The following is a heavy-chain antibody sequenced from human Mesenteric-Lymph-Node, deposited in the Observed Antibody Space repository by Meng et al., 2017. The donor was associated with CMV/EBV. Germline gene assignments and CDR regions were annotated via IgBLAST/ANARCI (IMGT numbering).Heavy chain of an antibody. CDR3: ARDNGVAGTALEY. J-gene: IGHJ4*02. D-gene: IGHD1-7*01. CDR1: GGSINTDHYC. Sequence: SETLSLTCTVSGGSINTDHYCWGWIRQPPGKGLEWIGNFCYSGTTSYNPSLNSRVSMSVDTSKNQISLKLSSVTAADTAVYYCARDNGVAGTALEYWGQGTLVTVSS. V-gene: IGHV4-39*02. CDR2: FCYSGTT.